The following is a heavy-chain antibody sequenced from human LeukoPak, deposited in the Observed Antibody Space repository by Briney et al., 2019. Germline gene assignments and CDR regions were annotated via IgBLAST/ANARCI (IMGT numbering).Heavy chain of an antibody. CDR2: IYHTGST. CDR1: GGSIRRGGYY. Sequence: SETLSLTCSVSGGSIRRGGYYWTWIRQPPANSLAWLGYIYHTGSTNYNPSLKSRVTISVDLSTNQFSLRLSSVTAADTAVYYCARGPLNYYDTSGYSDWGQGVLVTVSS. D-gene: IGHD3-22*01. J-gene: IGHJ4*02. V-gene: IGHV4-30-2*01. CDR3: ARGPLNYYDTSGYSD.